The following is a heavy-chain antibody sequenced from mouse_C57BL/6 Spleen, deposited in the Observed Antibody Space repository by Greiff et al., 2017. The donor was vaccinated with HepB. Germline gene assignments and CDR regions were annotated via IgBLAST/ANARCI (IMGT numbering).Heavy chain of an antibody. D-gene: IGHD2-3*01. CDR3: ARCYDGYYNWFAY. J-gene: IGHJ3*01. CDR1: GYTFTSYW. CDR2: IDPSDSYT. Sequence: QVQLQQSGAELVKPGASVKLSCKASGYTFTSYWMQWVKQRPGQGLEWIGEIDPSDSYTNYNQKFKGKATLTVDTSSSTAYMQLSSLTSEDSAVYYCARCYDGYYNWFAYWGQGTLVTVSA. V-gene: IGHV1-50*01.